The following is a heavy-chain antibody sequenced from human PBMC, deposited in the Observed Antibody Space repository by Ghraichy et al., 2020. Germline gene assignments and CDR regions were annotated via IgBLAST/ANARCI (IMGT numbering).Heavy chain of an antibody. CDR3: ARGGWGSRGP. J-gene: IGHJ5*02. CDR2: IYDSGST. D-gene: IGHD7-27*01. Sequence: SQTLSLTCSVSGGSISSGGYYWGWIRHHPGKGLEWIGYIYDSGSTYYNPSLRSRLTISVDTSKNVFSLTLTSVTAADTAVYYCARGGWGSRGPWGQGTLVTVAS. CDR1: GGSISSGGYY. V-gene: IGHV4-31*03.